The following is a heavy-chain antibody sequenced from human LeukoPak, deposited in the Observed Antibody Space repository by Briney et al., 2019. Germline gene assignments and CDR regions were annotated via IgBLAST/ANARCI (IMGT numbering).Heavy chain of an antibody. CDR1: GFTFSSYE. J-gene: IGHJ4*02. Sequence: GGSLRLSCAASGFTFSSYEMNWVRQAPGKGLEWVSYISSSGSTIYYADSVKGRFTISRDNAKNSLYLQMNSLRAEDTAVYYCARWRLRYGDHEGGVFDYWGQGTLVTVSS. CDR3: ARWRLRYGDHEGGVFDY. V-gene: IGHV3-48*03. D-gene: IGHD4-17*01. CDR2: ISSSGSTI.